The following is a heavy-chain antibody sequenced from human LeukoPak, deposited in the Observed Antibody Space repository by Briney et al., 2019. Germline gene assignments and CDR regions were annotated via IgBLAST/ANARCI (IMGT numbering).Heavy chain of an antibody. J-gene: IGHJ5*02. CDR1: GFTFSTYG. Sequence: TGRSLRLSCAASGFTFSTYGMHWVRQAPGKGLEWVAVISYDGSNKYYGDSVKGRFIISRDNSKNTLYLQMNSLRAEDTAVYYCVRVAVAGNLNNWFDPWGQGTLVTVSS. CDR2: ISYDGSNK. V-gene: IGHV3-30*03. CDR3: VRVAVAGNLNNWFDP. D-gene: IGHD6-19*01.